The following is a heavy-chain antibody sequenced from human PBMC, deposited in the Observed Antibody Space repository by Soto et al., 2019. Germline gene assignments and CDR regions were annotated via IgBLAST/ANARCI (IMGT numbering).Heavy chain of an antibody. CDR3: ATVGYCSSTSCQTRYYYYGMDV. CDR1: GFTFSDYS. CDR2: ISRSGSDI. Sequence: GSLRLSCAASGFTFSDYSMNWVRQAPGKGLEWVSYISRSGSDIYYADSVKGRFTISRDNAKNSLFLQMNSLRAEDTAVYYCATVGYCSSTSCQTRYYYYGMDVWGQGTTVTVSS. V-gene: IGHV3-11*01. D-gene: IGHD2-2*03. J-gene: IGHJ6*02.